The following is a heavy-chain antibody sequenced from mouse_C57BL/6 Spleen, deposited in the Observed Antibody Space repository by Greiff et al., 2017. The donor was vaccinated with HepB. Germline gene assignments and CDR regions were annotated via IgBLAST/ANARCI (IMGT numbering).Heavy chain of an antibody. D-gene: IGHD1-1*01. V-gene: IGHV1-82*01. CDR1: GYAFSSSW. J-gene: IGHJ3*01. Sequence: VQLQQSGPELVKPGASVKISCKASGYAFSSSWMNWVKQRPGKGLEWIGRIYPGDGDTNYNGKFKGKATLTADKSSSTAYMQLSSLTSEDSAVYFCAPYYGSSGFAYWGQGTLVTVSA. CDR2: IYPGDGDT. CDR3: APYYGSSGFAY.